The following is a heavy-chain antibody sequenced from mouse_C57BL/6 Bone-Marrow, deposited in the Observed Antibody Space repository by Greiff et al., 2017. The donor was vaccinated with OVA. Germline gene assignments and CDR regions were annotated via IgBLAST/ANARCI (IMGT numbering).Heavy chain of an antibody. CDR2: INPSTGGT. D-gene: IGHD4-1*01. V-gene: IGHV1-42*01. CDR3: ARCGTSPFAY. Sequence: EVKLVESGPELVKPGASVKISCKASGYSFTGYYMNWVKQSPEKSLEWIGEINPSTGGTTYNQKFKAKATLTVDKSSSTAYMQLKSLTSEDSAVXYCARCGTSPFAYWGQGTLVTVSA. CDR1: GYSFTGYY. J-gene: IGHJ3*01.